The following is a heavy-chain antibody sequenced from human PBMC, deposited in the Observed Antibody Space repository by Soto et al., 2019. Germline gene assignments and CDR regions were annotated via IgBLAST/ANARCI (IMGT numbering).Heavy chain of an antibody. CDR2: IYYSGST. CDR1: GGSISSGGYY. CDR3: ARLYCSGGSCYSGGHYYHGMDV. V-gene: IGHV4-30-4*08. J-gene: IGHJ6*02. Sequence: SETLSLTCTVSGGSISSGGYYWSWIRQHPGKGLEWIGYIYYSGSTYYNPSLKSRVTISVDTSKNQFSLKLSSVTAADTAVYYCARLYCSGGSCYSGGHYYHGMDVWGQGTTVTVSS. D-gene: IGHD2-15*01.